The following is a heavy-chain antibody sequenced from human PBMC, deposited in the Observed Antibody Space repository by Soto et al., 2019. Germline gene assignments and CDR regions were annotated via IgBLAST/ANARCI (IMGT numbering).Heavy chain of an antibody. CDR3: ARSAYRLDRPGAFDI. CDR2: IYPGDSDT. Sequence: PGESLKISCKGSGYSFTSYWIGWVRQMPGKGLEWMGIIYPGDSDTRYSPSFQGQVTISADKSISTAYLQWSSLKASDTAMYYCARSAYRLDRPGAFDIWGQGTMVTVSS. J-gene: IGHJ3*02. V-gene: IGHV5-51*01. D-gene: IGHD2-2*01. CDR1: GYSFTSYW.